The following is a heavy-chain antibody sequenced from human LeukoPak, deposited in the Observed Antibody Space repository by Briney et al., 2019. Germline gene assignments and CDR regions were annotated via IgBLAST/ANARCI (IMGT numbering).Heavy chain of an antibody. CDR2: ISGSGGST. D-gene: IGHD4-17*01. J-gene: IGHJ4*02. CDR3: AKDGDYGTQNFDY. CDR1: GFTFSSYA. Sequence: PGGSLRLSCAASGFTFSSYAMSWVRQAPGKGLEWVSAISGSGGSTYYADSVKGRFTISRDNSKNTLYLQMNSLRAEDMAVYYCAKDGDYGTQNFDYWGQGTLVTVSS. V-gene: IGHV3-23*01.